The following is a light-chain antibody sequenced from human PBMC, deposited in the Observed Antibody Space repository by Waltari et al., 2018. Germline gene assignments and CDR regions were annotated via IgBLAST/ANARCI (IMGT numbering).Light chain of an antibody. V-gene: IGLV4-69*01. CDR2: VKRYGRY. Sequence: HPEKGPRFLMKVKRYGRYSKGDEIPARFSGSTSGAERYLILSSLQSEDEADYYCQPGGHGTWVFGGGTKLTVL. CDR3: QPGGHGTWV. J-gene: IGLJ3*02.